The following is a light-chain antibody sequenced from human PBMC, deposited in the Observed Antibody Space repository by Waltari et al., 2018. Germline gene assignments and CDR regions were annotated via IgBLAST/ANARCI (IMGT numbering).Light chain of an antibody. CDR3: QHYVRLPAT. J-gene: IGKJ1*01. CDR1: QSVSRS. Sequence: IVLTQSPGTLSLSPRERATLSCRASQSVSRSLAWYHQKPVQAPKLLIYGSSTRATGIPDRFTCSGSGTDFSLTISSLEPEDFAIYFCQHYVRLPATFGQGTKVEIK. CDR2: GSS. V-gene: IGKV3-20*01.